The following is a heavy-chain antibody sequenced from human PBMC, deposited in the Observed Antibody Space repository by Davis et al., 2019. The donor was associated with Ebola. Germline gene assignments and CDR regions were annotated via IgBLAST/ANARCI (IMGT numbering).Heavy chain of an antibody. CDR3: AREPGVLRFLEWSAYYNMDI. D-gene: IGHD3-3*01. J-gene: IGHJ6*02. Sequence: GESLKISCAASGFTLSNYWMYWVRQVPGKGLMWVSRIDSDGSNTKYADSVKGRFTISRDNAKNTLYLQMNSLTAEDTAVYYCAREPGVLRFLEWSAYYNMDIWGQGTTVTVSS. V-gene: IGHV3-74*01. CDR1: GFTLSNYW. CDR2: IDSDGSNT.